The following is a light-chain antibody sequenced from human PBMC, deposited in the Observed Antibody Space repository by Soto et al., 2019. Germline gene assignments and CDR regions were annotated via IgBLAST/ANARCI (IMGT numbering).Light chain of an antibody. J-gene: IGLJ3*02. CDR2: STN. CDR3: VLYMGSGIWV. Sequence: QTVVTQEPSFSVSPGGTVTLNCGLSSGSVSSGYYPIWYQQTPGQSPRTLIYSTNSRSSGVPERFSGSMLGNKAALTITGAQADDESDYYCVLYMGSGIWVFGGGTKLTVL. CDR1: SGSVSSGYY. V-gene: IGLV8-61*01.